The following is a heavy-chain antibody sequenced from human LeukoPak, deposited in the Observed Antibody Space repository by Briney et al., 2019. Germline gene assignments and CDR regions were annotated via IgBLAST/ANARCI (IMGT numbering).Heavy chain of an antibody. CDR1: GFTFTRYW. D-gene: IGHD3-3*02. CDR3: ARGAFWSFGI. V-gene: IGHV3-7*04. Sequence: GGSLRLSCAASGFTFTRYWMKWVRQAPGKGLEWVANINEDGGEKYYVDSVKGRFTISRDNAKSSLYLQMNSLRAEDTAVYYCARGAFWSFGIWGQGTMVTVSS. CDR2: INEDGGEK. J-gene: IGHJ3*02.